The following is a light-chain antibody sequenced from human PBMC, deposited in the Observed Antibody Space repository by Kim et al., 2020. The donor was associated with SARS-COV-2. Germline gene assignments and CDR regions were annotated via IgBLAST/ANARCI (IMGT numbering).Light chain of an antibody. V-gene: IGLV3-19*01. CDR1: SLRSYY. CDR2: DKN. J-gene: IGLJ2*01. CDR3: NSRDSSGNHVV. Sequence: LGQTVRITCQGDSLRSYYASWYQQKPGQAPVLVIYDKNNRPSGIPDRFSGSSSGNTASLTITGARAEDEADYYCNSRDSSGNHVVFGGGTKVTVL.